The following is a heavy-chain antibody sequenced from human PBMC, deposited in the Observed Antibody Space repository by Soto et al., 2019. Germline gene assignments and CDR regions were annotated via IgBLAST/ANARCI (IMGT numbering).Heavy chain of an antibody. CDR1: GFSLRTTGMR. CDR3: ARTAGYYRGRHFDF. J-gene: IGHJ4*02. CDR2: IDWDDDK. Sequence: SGPTLVNPTQTLTLTCTFSGFSLRTTGMRVRWIRQPPGKALEWLARIDWDDDKFYSTSLKTRLTISKDTSENQVVLTMTNMDPVDTATYYCARTAGYYRGRHFDFWGQGTLVTVSS. V-gene: IGHV2-70*04. D-gene: IGHD3-10*01.